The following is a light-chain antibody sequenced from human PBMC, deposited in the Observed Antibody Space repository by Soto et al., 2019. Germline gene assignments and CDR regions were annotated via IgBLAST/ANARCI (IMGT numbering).Light chain of an antibody. CDR3: NSYTSSSTLVV. CDR1: SSDVGGYNY. J-gene: IGLJ2*01. CDR2: DVS. V-gene: IGLV2-14*01. Sequence: QSVLTQPASVSGSPGQSITISCTGTSSDVGGYNYVSWYQQHPGKAPKVMIYDVSNRPSGVSNRFSGSKSGNTASLTISGLQAEDEADYYCNSYTSSSTLVVFGGGTKLTVL.